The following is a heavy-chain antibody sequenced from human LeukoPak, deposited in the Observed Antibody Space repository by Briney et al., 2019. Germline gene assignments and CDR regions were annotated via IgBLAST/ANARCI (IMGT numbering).Heavy chain of an antibody. Sequence: SLRLSCAASGFTFDDYAMHWVRQAPGKGLEWGAGISWNSGSIVYADSVKGRFTISRDNAKNSLYLHMNSLRAEDMALYYCAKTDGYNSGAFDIWGQGTMVTVSS. CDR3: AKTDGYNSGAFDI. D-gene: IGHD5-24*01. J-gene: IGHJ3*02. CDR2: ISWNSGSI. V-gene: IGHV3-9*03. CDR1: GFTFDDYA.